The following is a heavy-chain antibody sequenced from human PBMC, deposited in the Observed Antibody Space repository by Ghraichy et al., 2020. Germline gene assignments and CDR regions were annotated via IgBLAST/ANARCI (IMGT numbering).Heavy chain of an antibody. Sequence: GGSLRLSCAASGFTFNTYTMNWVRQAPGKGLEWVSSISGTSSYLYYGDSVRGRFTISRDNAKNSLYLQMNSLRAEDTAVYYCARALRGYYYGMDVWGQGTTVTVSS. CDR3: ARALRGYYYGMDV. CDR2: ISGTSSYL. D-gene: IGHD3-10*01. J-gene: IGHJ6*02. V-gene: IGHV3-21*01. CDR1: GFTFNTYT.